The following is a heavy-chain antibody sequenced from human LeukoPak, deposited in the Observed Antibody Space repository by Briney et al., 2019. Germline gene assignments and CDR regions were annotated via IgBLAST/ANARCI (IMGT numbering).Heavy chain of an antibody. V-gene: IGHV3-23*01. Sequence: GGSLRLSCAASGFTFTTYAMTWVRQAPGKGLEWVSAISGSTGTTYYADSVKGRFIVSRDSSKNTLYLQMNSLRAEDTAVYYCAKINSRDGYDYDSFDYWGQGTLVTVSS. CDR3: AKINSRDGYDYDSFDY. CDR1: GFTFTTYA. J-gene: IGHJ4*02. CDR2: ISGSTGTT. D-gene: IGHD5-24*01.